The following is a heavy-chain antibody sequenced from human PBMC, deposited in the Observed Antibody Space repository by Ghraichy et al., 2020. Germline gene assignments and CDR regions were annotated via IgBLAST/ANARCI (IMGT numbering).Heavy chain of an antibody. V-gene: IGHV3-15*01. D-gene: IGHD3-10*01. Sequence: GGSLRLSCAASGFTFSNACMSWVRQAPGKGLEWVGRIKSKTDGGTTDYAAPVKGRFTISRDDSKNTLYLQMNSLKTEDTAVYYCTTRSWSYILDYWGQGTLVTVSS. CDR1: GFTFSNAC. CDR3: TTRSWSYILDY. CDR2: IKSKTDGGTT. J-gene: IGHJ4*02.